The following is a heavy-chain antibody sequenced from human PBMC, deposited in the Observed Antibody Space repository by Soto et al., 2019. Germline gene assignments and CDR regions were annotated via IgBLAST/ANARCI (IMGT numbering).Heavy chain of an antibody. Sequence: GGSLRLSCAASGFPFSSYGMNWVRQAPGKGLEWVSAISGSDGTTHYADSVRGRFTISRDNSNNTVFLQMNSLRVEDTGLYYCAKDVAFPIGYYSGRHYFDPWGQGALVTVSS. V-gene: IGHV3-23*01. J-gene: IGHJ5*02. CDR1: GFPFSSYG. CDR2: ISGSDGTT. D-gene: IGHD3-3*01. CDR3: AKDVAFPIGYYSGRHYFDP.